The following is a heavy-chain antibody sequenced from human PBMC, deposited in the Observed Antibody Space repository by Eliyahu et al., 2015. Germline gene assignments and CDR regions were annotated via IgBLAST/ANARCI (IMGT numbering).Heavy chain of an antibody. V-gene: IGHV3-15*01. CDR1: GFTFXNAW. D-gene: IGHD3-9*01. Sequence: EVQLVESGGGLVKPGGSLRLSCAASGFTFXNAWMSWVRQAPGKGLEWVGRIKSKTDGGTTDYAAPVKGRFTISRDDSKNTLYLQMNSLKTEDTAVYYCTTVLRTDYYNVNYWGQGTLVTVSS. CDR3: TTVLRTDYYNVNY. J-gene: IGHJ4*02. CDR2: IKSKTDGGTT.